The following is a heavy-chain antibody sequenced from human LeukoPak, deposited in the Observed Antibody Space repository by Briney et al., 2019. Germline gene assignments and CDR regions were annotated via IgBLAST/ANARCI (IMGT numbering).Heavy chain of an antibody. D-gene: IGHD5-12*01. CDR1: GFALSLYH. Sequence: PGGSLRVSCAASGFALSLYHMNWVRQAPGKGLEGVSYISAGNRAIYYADSVKGRFTISRDDAKNSVYLQMNSLRAEDTAIYYCARDSSRGYAADYWGQGTLVTVSS. V-gene: IGHV3-48*04. CDR3: ARDSSRGYAADY. J-gene: IGHJ4*02. CDR2: ISAGNRAI.